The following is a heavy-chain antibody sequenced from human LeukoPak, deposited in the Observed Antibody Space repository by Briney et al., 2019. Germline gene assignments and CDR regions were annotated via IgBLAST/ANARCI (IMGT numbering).Heavy chain of an antibody. CDR2: IYHNGST. D-gene: IGHD2-15*01. CDR1: GGSIRCYY. J-gene: IGHJ4*02. V-gene: IGHV4-59*01. Sequence: SETLSLACTVSGGSIRCYYWSWIRQSPGKGLEWIGYIYHNGSTNYNPSLKSRVTISVDMSKNQFSLKMSSVTAADTAVYYCARKGGLFDYWGQGRLVTVSS. CDR3: ARKGGLFDY.